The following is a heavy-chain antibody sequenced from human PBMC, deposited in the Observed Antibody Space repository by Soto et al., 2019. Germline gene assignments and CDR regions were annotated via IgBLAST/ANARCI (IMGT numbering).Heavy chain of an antibody. Sequence: GGSVRLSCAASGFTFSSYAMHWVRQAPGKGLEWVAVISYDGSNKYYADSVKGRFTISRDNSKNTMYLQMNSLRAEDTAVYYCSVAGTTIDYWGQGTLVTVSS. J-gene: IGHJ4*02. CDR1: GFTFSSYA. D-gene: IGHD6-19*01. CDR3: SVAGTTIDY. CDR2: ISYDGSNK. V-gene: IGHV3-30-3*01.